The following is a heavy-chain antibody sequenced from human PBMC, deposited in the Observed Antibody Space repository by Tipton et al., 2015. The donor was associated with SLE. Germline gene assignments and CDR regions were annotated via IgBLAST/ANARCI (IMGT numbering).Heavy chain of an antibody. Sequence: TLSLTCTVSGGSISSYYWSWIRQPPGKELEWIGYINYSGSTNYNPSLKSRVTISVDTSKNQFSLKLSSVTAADTAVYYCARDYWYYDFWSGYWPGAFDIWGQGTMVTVSS. CDR3: ARDYWYYDFWSGYWPGAFDI. CDR1: GGSISSYY. CDR2: INYSGST. D-gene: IGHD3-3*01. J-gene: IGHJ3*02. V-gene: IGHV4-59*12.